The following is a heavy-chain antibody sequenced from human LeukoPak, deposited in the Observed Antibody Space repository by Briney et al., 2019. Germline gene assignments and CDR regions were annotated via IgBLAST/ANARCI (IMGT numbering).Heavy chain of an antibody. CDR3: ARVFRSSGWYDRIGDAIDI. V-gene: IGHV1-18*01. CDR2: ISAYNGNT. CDR1: GYTFTSYG. D-gene: IGHD6-19*01. J-gene: IGHJ3*02. Sequence: ASVKVSCKASGYTFTSYGISWVRQAPGQGLEWMGWISAYNGNTNYAQKLQGRVTMTTDTSTSTAYMELRSLRSDDTAVYYCARVFRSSGWYDRIGDAIDIWGQGTMVTVSS.